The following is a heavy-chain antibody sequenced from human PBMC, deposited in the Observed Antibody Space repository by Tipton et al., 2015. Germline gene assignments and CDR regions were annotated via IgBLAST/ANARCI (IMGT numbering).Heavy chain of an antibody. V-gene: IGHV3-7*01. CDR1: GFTFSRYW. D-gene: IGHD3-10*01. J-gene: IGHJ3*01. CDR2: IKNDGSNK. CDR3: ARDVNGGYYDV. Sequence: SLRLSCAASGFTFSRYWMSCVRQTPGKGLEWVGQIKNDGSNKYYLDSMEGRFSISRDNAKNSLYLQMNTLRAEDTGVYYCARDVNGGYYDVWGQGTTVTVSP.